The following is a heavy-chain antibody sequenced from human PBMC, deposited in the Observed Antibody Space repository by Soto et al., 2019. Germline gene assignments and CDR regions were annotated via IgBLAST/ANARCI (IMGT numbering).Heavy chain of an antibody. CDR1: GGSFSGYY. CDR2: INHSGST. CDR3: AREYYGSGGDAYYI. D-gene: IGHD3-10*01. Sequence: SETRSLTSAVYGGSFSGYYWSWIRQPPGKGLEWIGEINHSGSTNYNPSLKSRVTISVDTSKNQFSLKLSSVTAADTAVYYCAREYYGSGGDAYYIWGQGTMDTGSS. J-gene: IGHJ3*02. V-gene: IGHV4-34*01.